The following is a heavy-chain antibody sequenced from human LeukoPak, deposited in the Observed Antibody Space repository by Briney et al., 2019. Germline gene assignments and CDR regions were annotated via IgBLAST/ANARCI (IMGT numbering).Heavy chain of an antibody. CDR1: GXAFSSYA. J-gene: IGHJ4*02. D-gene: IGHD3-10*01. V-gene: IGHV3-23*01. CDR2: ISRRDDYT. Sequence: GGSLRLSCAASGXAFSSYAVSWVRQPPGKGLEWVSVISRRDDYTYYADSVKGRFTISRDNSKNTLYLQMNTLRAEDTAVYYCANDYRSGSFHDFWGQGTLVTVSS. CDR3: ANDYRSGSFHDF.